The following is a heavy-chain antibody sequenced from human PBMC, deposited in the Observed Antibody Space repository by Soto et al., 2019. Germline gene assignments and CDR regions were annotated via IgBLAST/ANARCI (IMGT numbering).Heavy chain of an antibody. J-gene: IGHJ6*02. Sequence: SVKVSCKASGYSFTGYYMPWVRQAPVQGLEWMGWINPNSAGTNYAQKFQGRVTMTRDTSISTAYMELSRLRSDDTAVYYCARDLNLNYSFSSGYSPDAGMDLWGQGTTVTASS. CDR2: INPNSAGT. CDR3: ARDLNLNYSFSSGYSPDAGMDL. V-gene: IGHV1-2*02. D-gene: IGHD3-3*01. CDR1: GYSFTGYY.